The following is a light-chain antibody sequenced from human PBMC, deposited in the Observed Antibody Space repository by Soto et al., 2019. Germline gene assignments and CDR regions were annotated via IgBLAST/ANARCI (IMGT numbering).Light chain of an antibody. V-gene: IGKV1-5*03. Sequence: DLPMTQSPSTLSASVGDRVTITCRASQSISSWLAWYQQKPGKAPKLLIYKASSLESGVPSRFSGSGSGTEFTLTISSLQPDDFATYYCQQYDGFSATFGGGTKVEIK. CDR3: QQYDGFSAT. CDR2: KAS. J-gene: IGKJ4*01. CDR1: QSISSW.